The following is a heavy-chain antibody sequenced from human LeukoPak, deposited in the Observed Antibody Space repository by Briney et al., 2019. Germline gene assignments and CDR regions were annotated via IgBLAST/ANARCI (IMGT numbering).Heavy chain of an antibody. CDR3: ARYYCSSTSCYGAFDI. D-gene: IGHD2-2*01. J-gene: IGHJ3*02. CDR2: IYYSGST. Sequence: SETLSLTCTVSGGSISSYYWSWIRQPPGKGLEWIGYIYYSGSTNYNPSLKSRVTISVDTSKNQFSLKLSSVTAADTAVYYCARYYCSSTSCYGAFDIWGQGTMVTVSS. CDR1: GGSISSYY. V-gene: IGHV4-59*01.